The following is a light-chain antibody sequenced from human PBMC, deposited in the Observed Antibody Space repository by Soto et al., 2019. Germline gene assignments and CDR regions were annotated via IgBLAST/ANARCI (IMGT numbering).Light chain of an antibody. V-gene: IGLV1-44*01. J-gene: IGLJ3*02. CDR1: SSNIGSNS. CDR2: NNN. Sequence: QSALTQPPSASGTPGQRVTISCSGSSSNIGSNSVTWYQQLPGTAPKVLIYNNNLRPSGVPDRFSGSKSGTSASLAISGLQSADEADYYCAAWDDSLSTPWVFGGGTKLTVL. CDR3: AAWDDSLSTPWV.